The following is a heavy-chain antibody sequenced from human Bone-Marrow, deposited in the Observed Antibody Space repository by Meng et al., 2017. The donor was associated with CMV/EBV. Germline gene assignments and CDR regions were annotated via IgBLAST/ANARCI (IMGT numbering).Heavy chain of an antibody. D-gene: IGHD2-2*03. V-gene: IGHV3-49*04. J-gene: IGHJ4*02. CDR2: IRSVPYGATT. CDR1: GFNFGDYT. CDR3: SVDIGDY. Sequence: GESLKISCTASGFNFGDYTMSWVRQAPGKGLEWVGFIRSVPYGATTEYGASVKGRFTISRDDSKSIAYLQMNSLKTEDTAVYYCSVDIGDYWGQGTRVTGSS.